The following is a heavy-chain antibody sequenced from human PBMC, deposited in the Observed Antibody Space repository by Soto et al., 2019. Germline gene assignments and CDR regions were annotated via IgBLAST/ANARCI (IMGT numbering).Heavy chain of an antibody. CDR1: GDSVSSNSDA. CDR3: ARGNALDF. J-gene: IGHJ3*01. CDR2: TYYRSKWYS. V-gene: IGHV6-1*01. D-gene: IGHD3-10*01. Sequence: SQTLSLTCAISGDSVSSNSDAWNWIRQSPSRGLEWLGRTYYRSKWYSDYAVSLKSRITINPDTSKNQFSLELNSMTPEDTAVYYCARGNALDFWGQGTVVTVSS.